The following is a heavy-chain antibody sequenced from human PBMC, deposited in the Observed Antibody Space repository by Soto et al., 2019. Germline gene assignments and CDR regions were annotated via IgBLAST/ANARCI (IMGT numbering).Heavy chain of an antibody. J-gene: IGHJ3*02. CDR1: GFTFINAW. CDR2: IKSKTDGGTT. Sequence: PGGSLRLSCAASGFTFINAWMSWVRQAPGKGLEWVGRIKSKTDGGTTDYAAPVKGRFTISRDDSRNTLYLQMNSLKTEEDTAVYYCTTEDRLRNNKVPLVVFDTRGQGTMGTVSS. D-gene: IGHD2-15*01. V-gene: IGHV3-15*01. CDR3: TTEDRLRNNKVPLVVFDT.